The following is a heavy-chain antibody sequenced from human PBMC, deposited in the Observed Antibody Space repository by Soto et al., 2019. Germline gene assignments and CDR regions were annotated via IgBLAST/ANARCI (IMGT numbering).Heavy chain of an antibody. Sequence: GGSLRLSCEASGFTLRNYAMTWVRQAPGKGLEWVSLISANDVGTYYAESVKTRFTISTDQSRNTVYLQMDSLRADDTAIYYCAKAKNDYNWDNRPPFDYWGQGTMVTVSS. CDR2: ISANDVGT. J-gene: IGHJ4*02. D-gene: IGHD1-20*01. V-gene: IGHV3-23*01. CDR1: GFTLRNYA. CDR3: AKAKNDYNWDNRPPFDY.